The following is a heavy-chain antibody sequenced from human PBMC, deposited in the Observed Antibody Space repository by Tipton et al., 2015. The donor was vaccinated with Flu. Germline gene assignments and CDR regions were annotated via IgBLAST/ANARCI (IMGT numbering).Heavy chain of an antibody. Sequence: LSLTCAASGFTFSSYGMHWVRQAPGKGLEWVAVIWYDGSNKYYADSVKGRFTISRDNSKNTLYLQMNSLRAEDTAVYYCARPGNPYCSGGSCYSFDYWGQGTLVTVSS. CDR3: ARPGNPYCSGGSCYSFDY. D-gene: IGHD2-15*01. V-gene: IGHV3-33*01. CDR1: GFTFSSYG. J-gene: IGHJ4*02. CDR2: IWYDGSNK.